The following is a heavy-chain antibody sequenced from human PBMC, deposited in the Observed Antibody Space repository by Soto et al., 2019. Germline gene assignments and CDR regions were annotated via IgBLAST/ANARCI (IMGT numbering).Heavy chain of an antibody. CDR3: ARGPGGPDGPGDY. J-gene: IGHJ4*02. Sequence: QVQLVQSGAEVKKPGASLKVSCKASGYTFTSYAMHWVREAPAHSLEWMGWINAGNGNTKYSQKFQGRVTITRDTSASTAYMELSSLRSEDTAVYYGARGPGGPDGPGDYWGQGTLVTVSS. D-gene: IGHD2-15*01. CDR2: INAGNGNT. V-gene: IGHV1-3*01. CDR1: GYTFTSYA.